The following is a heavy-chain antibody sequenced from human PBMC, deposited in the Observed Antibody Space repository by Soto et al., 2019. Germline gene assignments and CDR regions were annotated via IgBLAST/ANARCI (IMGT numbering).Heavy chain of an antibody. CDR2: IYYSGST. D-gene: IGHD3-22*01. J-gene: IGHJ3*02. CDR1: GGSISSYY. Sequence: SETLSLTCAVSGGSISSYYWGWIRQPPGKGLEWIGSIYYSGSTYYNPSLKSRVTMSVDKSRNQFSLRLSSVTAADTALYYCARVSKDGSVYYYGAFDIWGQGTMVTVSS. V-gene: IGHV4-39*07. CDR3: ARVSKDGSVYYYGAFDI.